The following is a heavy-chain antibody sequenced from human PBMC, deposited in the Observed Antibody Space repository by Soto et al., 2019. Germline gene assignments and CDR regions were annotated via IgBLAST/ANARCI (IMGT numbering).Heavy chain of an antibody. D-gene: IGHD2-8*02. Sequence: XSVKGYCNTAGSSITFYAIHLERQATGQRPQWMGWINAGNGNTKYSQNFQDRLTMTRDTTANTGYMELNSLRSEDTAVYYCAREGDTGGLYPRYLDDWGQGTLVTLSS. CDR1: GSSITFYA. CDR2: INAGNGNT. V-gene: IGHV1-3*01. J-gene: IGHJ4*02. CDR3: AREGDTGGLYPRYLDD.